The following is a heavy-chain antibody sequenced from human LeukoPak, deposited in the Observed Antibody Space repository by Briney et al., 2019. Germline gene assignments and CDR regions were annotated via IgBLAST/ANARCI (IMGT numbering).Heavy chain of an antibody. CDR1: GFTFDDYA. J-gene: IGHJ3*02. D-gene: IGHD1-20*01. Sequence: GGSLRLSCAASGFTFDDYAMHWVRQAPGKGLEWVSLISGDGGRTYYADSAKGRFTISRDNSKNSLYLQMNSLRTEDTALYYCARIPPATLYNWNDAKDAFDIWGQGTMVTVSS. CDR3: ARIPPATLYNWNDAKDAFDI. V-gene: IGHV3-43*02. CDR2: ISGDGGRT.